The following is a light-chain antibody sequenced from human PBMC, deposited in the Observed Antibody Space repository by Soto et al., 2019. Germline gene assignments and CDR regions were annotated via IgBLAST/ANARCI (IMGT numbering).Light chain of an antibody. CDR1: SSDVGGYDY. J-gene: IGLJ1*01. CDR2: DVT. V-gene: IGLV2-14*01. CDR3: ISYARINTYV. Sequence: QSVLTQPASVSGSPGQSITISCTGTSSDVGGYDYVSWYQQHPGKAPKLMIYDVTNRPSGVSNRFSGSKSGNTASLTISGLQAEDEADYYCISYARINTYVFGTGTKVTDL.